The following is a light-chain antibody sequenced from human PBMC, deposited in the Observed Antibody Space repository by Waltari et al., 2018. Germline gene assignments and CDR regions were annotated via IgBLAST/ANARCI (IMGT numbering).Light chain of an antibody. CDR2: QVS. Sequence: VVMTQSPLSLPVTLGQPASISCWSIQDLVHSDGNTYLNWFQQRPGQSPMRIIAQVSNREYVVPDRFSGRGSGTDVTLKSSRVEAEDVGVYYGMQGTHWPRTFGQGTKVEIK. CDR1: QDLVHSDGNTY. CDR3: MQGTHWPRT. J-gene: IGKJ1*01. V-gene: IGKV2-30*02.